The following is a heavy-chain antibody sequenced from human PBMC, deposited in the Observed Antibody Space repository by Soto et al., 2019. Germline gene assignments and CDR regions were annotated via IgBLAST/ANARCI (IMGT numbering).Heavy chain of an antibody. V-gene: IGHV1-2*02. D-gene: IGHD1-1*01. CDR3: ASHDPGARFDP. CDR1: RYIFTAYF. J-gene: IGHJ5*02. Sequence: QVQLVQSGAEVKKPGASVKVSCKAPRYIFTAYFMHWVRQAPGQGLQWMGWINPNNGATHYGLSFQGRVTMTRDTSISTADMELSSLRSDDTAVYYCASHDPGARFDPWGQGTLVIVSS. CDR2: INPNNGAT.